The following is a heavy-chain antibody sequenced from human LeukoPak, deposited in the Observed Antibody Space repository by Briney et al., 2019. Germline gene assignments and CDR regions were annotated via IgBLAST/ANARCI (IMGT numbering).Heavy chain of an antibody. D-gene: IGHD2-15*01. CDR1: GGSIISSDYH. CDR3: ARHCCSGSAKRVFDI. CDR2: ISYSGNT. Sequence: SETLSLTCTVSGGSIISSDYHWGWVRQPPGKGLEWLGTISYSGNTDYNPSLRSRVTISVDTSNNQFSLRLGSVTAADTAVYHCARHCCSGSAKRVFDIWGQGTMVTVSS. J-gene: IGHJ3*02. V-gene: IGHV4-39*01.